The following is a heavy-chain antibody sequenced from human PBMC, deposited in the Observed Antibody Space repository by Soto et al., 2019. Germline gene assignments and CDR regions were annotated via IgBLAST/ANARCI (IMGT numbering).Heavy chain of an antibody. CDR2: INPNSGGT. D-gene: IGHD6-19*01. CDR3: AKDWDTAVAGTVDY. Sequence: VASVKVSCKASGYSFTGYYIHWVRQAPGQGLEWMGWINPNSGGTNYAQKFQGRVTMTRDTSISTGFMELRRLRSDDTAVYYCAKDWDTAVAGTVDYWGQGTLVTVSS. V-gene: IGHV1-2*02. CDR1: GYSFTGYY. J-gene: IGHJ4*02.